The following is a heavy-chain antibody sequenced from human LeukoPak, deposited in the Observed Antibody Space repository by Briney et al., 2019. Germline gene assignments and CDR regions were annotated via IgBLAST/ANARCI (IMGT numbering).Heavy chain of an antibody. V-gene: IGHV4-31*03. CDR2: IYYSGST. CDR1: GGSISSGGYY. CDR3: ARDVYQTGTTALWYCYYYYGMDV. J-gene: IGHJ6*02. D-gene: IGHD1-1*01. Sequence: PSQTLSLTCTVSGGSISSGGYYWSWIRQHPGKGLEWIGYIYYSGSTYYNPSLKSRVTISVDTSKNQFSLKLSSVTAADTAVYYCARDVYQTGTTALWYCYYYYGMDVWGQGTTVTVSS.